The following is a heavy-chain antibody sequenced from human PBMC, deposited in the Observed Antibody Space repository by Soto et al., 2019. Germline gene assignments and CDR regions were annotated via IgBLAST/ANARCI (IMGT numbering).Heavy chain of an antibody. V-gene: IGHV3-23*01. D-gene: IGHD1-1*01. J-gene: IGHJ4*02. CDR2: ISVSGGST. CDR1: GFTFSSYA. Sequence: EVQLLESGGGLVQPGGSLRLSCAASGFTFSSYAMSWVSQAPGKGLEWVSAISVSGGSTYYADSVKGRFTISRDNSKNKLYLQMNSLRAEDTAVYYWAKVGGTTGSDYRGQGTLVTVSS. CDR3: AKVGGTTGSDY.